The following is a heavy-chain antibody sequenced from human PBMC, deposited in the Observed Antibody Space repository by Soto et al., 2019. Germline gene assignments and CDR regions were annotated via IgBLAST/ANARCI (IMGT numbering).Heavy chain of an antibody. D-gene: IGHD6-19*01. J-gene: IGHJ4*01. CDR1: GFTFSSYG. CDR3: AKEITVAGDFDY. Sequence: QVQLVESGGGVVQPGRSLRLSCVASGFTFSSYGIHWVRQATGKGLEWVAVISNDGSNEYYADSVKGRFTISRDNSKNTLYLQVDSLRPEDTAVYYCAKEITVAGDFDYWGHGTLVTVSS. CDR2: ISNDGSNE. V-gene: IGHV3-30*18.